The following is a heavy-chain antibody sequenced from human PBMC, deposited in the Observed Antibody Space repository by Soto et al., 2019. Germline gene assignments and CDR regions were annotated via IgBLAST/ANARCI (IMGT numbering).Heavy chain of an antibody. V-gene: IGHV1-69*02. CDR2: IIPILGIT. Sequence: QVQLVQSGAEVKKPGSSVKVSCKASGGTFSSYTISWVRQAPGLGLEWMGRIIPILGITNYAQKFQGRGTITADKSTSTAYMELSSLRSEDTAVYYCARNMYSSGPYGMDVWGQGTTLTVSS. J-gene: IGHJ6*02. CDR1: GGTFSSYT. D-gene: IGHD6-19*01. CDR3: ARNMYSSGPYGMDV.